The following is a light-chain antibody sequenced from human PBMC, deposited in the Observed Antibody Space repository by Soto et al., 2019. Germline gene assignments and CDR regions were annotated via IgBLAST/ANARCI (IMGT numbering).Light chain of an antibody. Sequence: EIVMTQSPATLSVSPGERATLSCRASQSVSSNLAWHQQKPGQAPRLLIYGASTRATGVPARFSGSGSGTEFTLTINSLQAEDSAVYYCQQYYNWPRTFGQGTRLEI. J-gene: IGKJ5*01. CDR2: GAS. CDR3: QQYYNWPRT. V-gene: IGKV3-15*01. CDR1: QSVSSN.